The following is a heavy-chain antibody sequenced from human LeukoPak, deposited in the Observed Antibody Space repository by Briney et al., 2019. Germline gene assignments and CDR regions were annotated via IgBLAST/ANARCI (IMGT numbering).Heavy chain of an antibody. CDR2: IKQDGNKR. CDR1: GFTFSNYW. J-gene: IGHJ5*02. CDR3: ARMSIVVVVAAIEYNGFDP. Sequence: PGGSLRLSCAASGFTFSNYWMSWVRQAPGKGLEWVANIKQDGNKRYYVDSVKGRFTISRDNAKNSLYLQMNSLRAEDTAVYYCARMSIVVVVAAIEYNGFDPWGQGTLVTVSS. D-gene: IGHD2-15*01. V-gene: IGHV3-7*01.